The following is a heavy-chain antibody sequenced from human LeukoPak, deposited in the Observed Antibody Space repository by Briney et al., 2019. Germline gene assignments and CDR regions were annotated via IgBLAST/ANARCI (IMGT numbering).Heavy chain of an antibody. V-gene: IGHV4-28*01. CDR3: ARHFCTSSSCYVDL. Sequence: ADTLSLTCALSGHSIRSNNWWGWIRQPPGKGLEWIGYIFYTGSTFYCPSLRSRVTMSIDTSNNQLSLKVTSVTAVDTAVYYRARHFCTSSSCYVDLWGQGTLVTVSS. CDR2: IFYTGST. D-gene: IGHD2-2*01. CDR1: GHSIRSNNW. J-gene: IGHJ5*02.